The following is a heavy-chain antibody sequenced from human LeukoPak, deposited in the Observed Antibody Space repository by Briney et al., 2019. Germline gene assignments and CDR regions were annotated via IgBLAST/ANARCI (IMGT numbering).Heavy chain of an antibody. D-gene: IGHD1-1*01. V-gene: IGHV4-39*01. J-gene: IGHJ4*02. Sequence: SETLSLTCTVSSGSISSSSYYWGWIRQPPGKGLEWIGSIYYSGSTYYNPSLKSRVSLSEDQSHDQFSLKLSYGTAAGPAVHYCARHFYSILDGLDYRGQGTLVTVSS. CDR1: SGSISSSSYY. CDR3: ARHFYSILDGLDY. CDR2: IYYSGST.